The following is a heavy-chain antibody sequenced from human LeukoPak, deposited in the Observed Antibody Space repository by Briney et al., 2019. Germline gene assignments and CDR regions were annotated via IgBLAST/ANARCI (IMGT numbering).Heavy chain of an antibody. CDR2: IKQDGSDK. Sequence: GDSLRLSCAASGFTFTKYWMTWVRQAPGKGLEWVGNIKQDGSDKNYMDSVKGRFTISRDDTKNSVYLQMSSLRAEDTAVYYCAREVWGPEYWGQGTLVTVSS. V-gene: IGHV3-7*01. J-gene: IGHJ4*02. CDR3: AREVWGPEY. CDR1: GFTFTKYW. D-gene: IGHD1-14*01.